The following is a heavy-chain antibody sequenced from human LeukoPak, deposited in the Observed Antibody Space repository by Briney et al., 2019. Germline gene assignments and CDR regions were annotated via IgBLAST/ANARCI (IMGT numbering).Heavy chain of an antibody. CDR2: IYPNSGGT. Sequence: ASVKVSCKASGYTFTGYYIHWVRQAPGQGLEWMGWIYPNSGGTNYAQKFQDRVTMTRDTSITTAYMELSRLTSDDTAVYYCARDAGDQPLIDCSNTTCYFWYHQNWFDPWGQGTLVTVSS. J-gene: IGHJ5*02. CDR3: ARDAGDQPLIDCSNTTCYFWYHQNWFDP. D-gene: IGHD2-2*01. V-gene: IGHV1-2*02. CDR1: GYTFTGYY.